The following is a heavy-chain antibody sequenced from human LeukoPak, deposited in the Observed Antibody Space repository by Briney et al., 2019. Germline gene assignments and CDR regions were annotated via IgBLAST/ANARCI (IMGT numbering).Heavy chain of an antibody. Sequence: GASVNVSCKASGYTFTSYDINWVRQATGQGLEWMGWMNLNSGNTSYAQVFQGRVTITRNNSISTAYMELSSLRTDDTAVYYCARGGGVGTMIVGVNRPVNYYFDYWGQGTLVTVSS. CDR3: ARGGGVGTMIVGVNRPVNYYFDY. J-gene: IGHJ4*02. D-gene: IGHD3-22*01. V-gene: IGHV1-8*03. CDR1: GYTFTSYD. CDR2: MNLNSGNT.